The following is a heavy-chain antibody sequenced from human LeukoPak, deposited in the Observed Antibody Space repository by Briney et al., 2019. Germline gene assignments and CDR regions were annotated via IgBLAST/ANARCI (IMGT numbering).Heavy chain of an antibody. J-gene: IGHJ4*02. CDR2: ISAYNGNT. Sequence: ATVKVSCKASGYSFTSYGISWVRQAPGQGLEWMGWISAYNGNTNYALKLHGRVTMTTDTSTGTAYMELRSLRSDDTAVYYCARDPVGVVDYWGQGTLVTVSS. CDR3: ARDPVGVVDY. CDR1: GYSFTSYG. V-gene: IGHV1-18*01.